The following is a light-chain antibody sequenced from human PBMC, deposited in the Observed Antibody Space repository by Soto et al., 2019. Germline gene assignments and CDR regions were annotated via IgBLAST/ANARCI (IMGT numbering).Light chain of an antibody. J-gene: IGKJ1*01. CDR3: QHYNSYGT. CDR1: QTISSW. V-gene: IGKV1-5*03. Sequence: DIQITQSPSTVSGSVGDRVTITCRASQTISSWLAWYQQKPGKAPKLLIYKASTLKSGVPSRFSGSGSGTEFTLTISSLQPDDFATYYCQHYNSYGTFGQGTKVDIK. CDR2: KAS.